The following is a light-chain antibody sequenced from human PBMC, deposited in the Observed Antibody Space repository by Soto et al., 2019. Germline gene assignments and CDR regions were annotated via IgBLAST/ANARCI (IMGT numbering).Light chain of an antibody. CDR2: AAS. Sequence: DIQMTQSPSAMSASVGDRVTITYRASQGISNYLAWYQQKPGEAPKLLIYAASTLHGGVPSRFSGSRSGPDFTLTISSLQPEDFATYYCQQSYSSPPTFGQGTKVDIK. J-gene: IGKJ1*01. CDR1: QGISNY. CDR3: QQSYSSPPT. V-gene: IGKV1-39*01.